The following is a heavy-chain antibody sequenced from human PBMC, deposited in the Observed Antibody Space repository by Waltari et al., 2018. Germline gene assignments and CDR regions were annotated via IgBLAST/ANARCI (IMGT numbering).Heavy chain of an antibody. Sequence: QVQLQESGPGLVKPSETLSLTCTVSGGHISRSYWSWNRTPPGTGLEWIGYIYYSGSTNYNPSLKSRVTISVDTSKNQFSLKLSSVTAADTAVYYCARRFSRGTVTTHDFNWFDPWGQGTLVTVSS. V-gene: IGHV4-59*01. CDR3: ARRFSRGTVTTHDFNWFDP. CDR1: GGHISRSY. J-gene: IGHJ5*02. D-gene: IGHD4-4*01. CDR2: IYYSGST.